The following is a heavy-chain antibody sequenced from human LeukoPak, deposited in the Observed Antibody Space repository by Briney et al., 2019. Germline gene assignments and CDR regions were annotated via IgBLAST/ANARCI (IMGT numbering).Heavy chain of an antibody. J-gene: IGHJ6*02. CDR1: GGSISSSSYY. D-gene: IGHD5/OR15-5a*01. CDR2: IYYSGST. Sequence: SSETLSLTCTVSGGSISSSSYYWGWIRQPPGKGLEWIGSIYYSGSTYHNPSLKSRVTISVDTSKNQFSLKLSSVTAADTAVYYCARHGPLYEYFYYNMDVWGQGTTVTVSS. CDR3: ARHGPLYEYFYYNMDV. V-gene: IGHV4-39*01.